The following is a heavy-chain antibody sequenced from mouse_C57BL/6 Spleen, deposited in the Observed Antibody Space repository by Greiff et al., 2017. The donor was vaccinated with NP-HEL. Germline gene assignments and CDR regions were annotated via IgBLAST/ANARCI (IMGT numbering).Heavy chain of an antibody. CDR1: GFTFSDYG. CDR2: ISSGSSTI. V-gene: IGHV5-17*01. J-gene: IGHJ2*01. CDR3: ARSLANWYYFDY. Sequence: EVQLVESGGGLVKPGGSLKLSCAASGFTFSDYGMHWVRQAPEKGLEWVAYISSGSSTIYYADTVKGRFTISRDNAKNTLFLQMTSLRSEDTAMYYCARSLANWYYFDYWGQGTTLTVSS. D-gene: IGHD4-1*01.